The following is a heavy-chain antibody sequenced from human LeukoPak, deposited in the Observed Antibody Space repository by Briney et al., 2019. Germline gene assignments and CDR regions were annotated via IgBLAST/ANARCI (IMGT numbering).Heavy chain of an antibody. CDR2: IYHSGST. CDR3: AGSDYGDYESFFDY. J-gene: IGHJ4*02. Sequence: SQTLSLTCAVSGGSISSGGYSWSWIRQPPGKGLEWIGYIYHSGSTYYNPSLKSRVTISVDRSKNQFSLKLSSVTAADTAVYYCAGSDYGDYESFFDYWGQGTLVTVSS. V-gene: IGHV4-30-2*01. D-gene: IGHD4-17*01. CDR1: GGSISSGGYS.